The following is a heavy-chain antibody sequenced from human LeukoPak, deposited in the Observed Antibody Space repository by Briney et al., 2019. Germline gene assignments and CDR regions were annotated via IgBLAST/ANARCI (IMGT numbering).Heavy chain of an antibody. CDR1: GYTFTGYY. D-gene: IGHD5/OR15-5a*01. V-gene: IGHV1-2*02. Sequence: ASVKVSCKASGYTFTGYYMHWVRQAPGQGLEWMGWINPNSGGTNYAQKFQGRVTMTRATSISTAYMELSRLRSDDTAVYYCARDTGGGSTFMDVWGQGTTVTVSS. CDR3: ARDTGGGSTFMDV. J-gene: IGHJ6*02. CDR2: INPNSGGT.